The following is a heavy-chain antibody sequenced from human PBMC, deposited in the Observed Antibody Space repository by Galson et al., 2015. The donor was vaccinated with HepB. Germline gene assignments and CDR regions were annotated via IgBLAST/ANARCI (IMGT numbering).Heavy chain of an antibody. V-gene: IGHV1-46*01. CDR2: INPSGGST. Sequence: SVKVSCKASGYTFTSYYMHWVRQAPGQGLEWMGIINPSGGSTSYAQKFQGRVTMTRDTSTSTVYMELSSLRSEDTAVYYCARGKSRHYDILAGYYPGLDYWGQGTLVTVSS. CDR1: GYTFTSYY. J-gene: IGHJ4*02. D-gene: IGHD3-9*01. CDR3: ARGKSRHYDILAGYYPGLDY.